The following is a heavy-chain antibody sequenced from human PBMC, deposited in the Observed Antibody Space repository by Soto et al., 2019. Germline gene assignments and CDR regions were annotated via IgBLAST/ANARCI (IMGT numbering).Heavy chain of an antibody. V-gene: IGHV1-69*12. CDR1: GGTFRTAA. Sequence: QVQLEQSGAEVKKPGSSVKVSCKASGGTFRTAAISWVRQAPGQGLEWMGGIMPVFRTPDYAQKFQGRVTITADESTHTAYMELSGLRSDDTAVYYCARDNDRPQLGGNYYYFLDVWGQGTTITVSS. CDR3: ARDNDRPQLGGNYYYFLDV. D-gene: IGHD2-8*01. CDR2: IMPVFRTP. J-gene: IGHJ6*02.